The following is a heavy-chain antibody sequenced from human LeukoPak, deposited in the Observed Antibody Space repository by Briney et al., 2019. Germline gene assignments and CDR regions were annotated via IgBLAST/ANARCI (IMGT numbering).Heavy chain of an antibody. CDR1: GGSISSYY. CDR3: ATGAFVSPFDY. V-gene: IGHV4-59*01. CDR2: IYYSGST. Sequence: SETLSLTCTVSGGSISSYYWSWIRQPPGKGLEWIGYIYYSGSTNYNPSLKSRVTISVDTSKNQFSLKLSSVTAADAAVYYCATGAFVSPFDYWGQGTLVTVSS. J-gene: IGHJ4*02.